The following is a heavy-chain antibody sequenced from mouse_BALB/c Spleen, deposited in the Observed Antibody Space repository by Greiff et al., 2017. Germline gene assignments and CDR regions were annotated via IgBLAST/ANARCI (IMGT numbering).Heavy chain of an antibody. V-gene: IGHV2-9*02. J-gene: IGHJ4*01. CDR3: ARDGYYEKNAMDY. CDR1: GFSLTSYG. CDR2: IWAGGST. D-gene: IGHD2-3*01. Sequence: QVQLKESGPGLVAPSQSLSITCTVSGFSLTSYGVHWVRQPPGKGLEWLGVIWAGGSTNYNSALMSRLSISKDNSKSQVFLKMNSLQTDDTAMYYGARDGYYEKNAMDYWGQGTSVTVSS.